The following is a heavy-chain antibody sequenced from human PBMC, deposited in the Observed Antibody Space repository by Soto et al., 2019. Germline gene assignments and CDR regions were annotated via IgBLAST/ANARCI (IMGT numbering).Heavy chain of an antibody. CDR1: GFTFRSYW. D-gene: IGHD3-10*01. V-gene: IGHV3-7*05. J-gene: IGHJ4*02. Sequence: GGSLRLSCAASGFTFRSYWMTWVRQAPGKGLEWVANIKQEGSEKYYVDSVKGGFTSPRDNAMNSLYLQMNSLRAEDTAVYYCARCRTFGSGSYPPYFDYWGQGTLVTVSS. CDR2: IKQEGSEK. CDR3: ARCRTFGSGSYPPYFDY.